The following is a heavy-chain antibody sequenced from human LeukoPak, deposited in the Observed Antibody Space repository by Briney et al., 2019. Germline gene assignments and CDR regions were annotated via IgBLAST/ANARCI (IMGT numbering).Heavy chain of an antibody. V-gene: IGHV3-7*01. D-gene: IGHD3-3*01. CDR2: IKQDGSQE. CDR1: RFTLSTYW. CDR3: ARGVPYDSWSGPHYSDY. J-gene: IGHJ4*02. Sequence: QSGGSLRLSCAASRFTLSTYWMSWVRQAPGKGLEWVAHIKQDGSQEYYVDSVKGRFTISRDSATNSLYLQMNSLRAEDTAVYYCARGVPYDSWSGPHYSDYWGQGTLVTVSS.